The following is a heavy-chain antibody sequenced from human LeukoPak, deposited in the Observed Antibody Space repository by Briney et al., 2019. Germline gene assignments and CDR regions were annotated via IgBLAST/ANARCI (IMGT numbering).Heavy chain of an antibody. CDR3: ARGDLAATAAGIAVAFDI. CDR1: GGSISSGGYY. D-gene: IGHD6-13*01. Sequence: PSQTLSLTCTVSGGSISSGGYYWSWIRQPPGKGLEWIGYIYHSGSTYYNPSLKSRVTISVDRSKNQFSLKLSSVTAADTAVYYCARGDLAATAAGIAVAFDIWGQGTMVTVSS. CDR2: IYHSGST. V-gene: IGHV4-30-2*01. J-gene: IGHJ3*02.